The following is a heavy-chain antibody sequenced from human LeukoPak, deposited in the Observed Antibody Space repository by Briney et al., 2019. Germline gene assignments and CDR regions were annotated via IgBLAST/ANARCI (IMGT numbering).Heavy chain of an antibody. V-gene: IGHV3-23*01. CDR3: AKIGHSGGYYFSDC. CDR2: ISGSGSNT. J-gene: IGHJ4*02. Sequence: GGSLRLSCAASGFTFSSYAMSWVRQAPGKGLEWVSAISGSGSNTYYADSVKGRFSISRDNSKNTLYLQMNSLRAEDTAVYYCAKIGHSGGYYFSDCWGQGTLVTVSS. D-gene: IGHD3-22*01. CDR1: GFTFSSYA.